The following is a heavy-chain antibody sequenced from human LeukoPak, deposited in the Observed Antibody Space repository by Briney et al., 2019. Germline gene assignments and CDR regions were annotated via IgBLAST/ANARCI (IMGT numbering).Heavy chain of an antibody. CDR3: ARDHYREDTSITTSAFDI. D-gene: IGHD1-20*01. CDR1: GGSFSGYY. Sequence: SETLSLTCAVYGGSFSGYYWSWIRQPPGKGLEWLGFIYYSGGTKYNPSLKSRLTISLDTSKNQFSLKLNSVTAADTAVYSCARDHYREDTSITTSAFDIWGQGTMVTVSS. J-gene: IGHJ3*02. V-gene: IGHV4-59*12. CDR2: IYYSGGT.